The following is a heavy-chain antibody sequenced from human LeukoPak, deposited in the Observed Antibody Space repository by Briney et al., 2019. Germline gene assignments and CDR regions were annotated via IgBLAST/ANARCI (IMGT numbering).Heavy chain of an antibody. V-gene: IGHV3-7*05. J-gene: IGHJ4*02. D-gene: IGHD1-26*01. CDR1: GYTPRSYW. Sequence: GSLRPSCLAPGYTPRSYWMNWVRQAQRKRLEWVANIKQDGSEKDYGDSGRGRFTISRDNAKSSLYLQMNSLRAEDTAVYYCGRGGTYYYHYFDYWGQGTLVTVSS. CDR3: GRGGTYYYHYFDY. CDR2: IKQDGSEK.